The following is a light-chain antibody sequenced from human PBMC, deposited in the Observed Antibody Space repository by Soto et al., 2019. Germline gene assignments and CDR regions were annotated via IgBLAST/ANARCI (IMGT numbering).Light chain of an antibody. CDR2: EVS. CDR1: SSDVGGYNF. Sequence: QSVLTQPPSASGSPGQSVTISCAGASSDVGGYNFVSWYQQHPGKAPKLIIYEVSKRPSGVPDRFSGSKSGNTASLTVSGLRADDEADYYCSSYAGGDNFVFGTGTKLTVL. V-gene: IGLV2-8*01. J-gene: IGLJ1*01. CDR3: SSYAGGDNFV.